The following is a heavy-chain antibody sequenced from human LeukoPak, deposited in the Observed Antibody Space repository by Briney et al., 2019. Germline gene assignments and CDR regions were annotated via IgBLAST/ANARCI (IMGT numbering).Heavy chain of an antibody. CDR2: ITGSGGIT. V-gene: IGHV3-23*01. J-gene: IGHJ4*02. CDR3: AKWGDYDVLTGYYDPDY. D-gene: IGHD3-9*01. CDR1: GFTFSNYA. Sequence: GGSLRLSCVASGFTFSNYAMSWVRQAPGKGLEWVSAITGSGGITYYADSVKGRFTISRDNSKNTLYPQINSLRAEDTAVYYCAKWGDYDVLTGYYDPDYWGQGTLVTVSS.